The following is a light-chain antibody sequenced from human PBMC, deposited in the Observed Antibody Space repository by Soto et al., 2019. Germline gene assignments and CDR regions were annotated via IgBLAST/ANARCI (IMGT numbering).Light chain of an antibody. CDR1: QSISSW. J-gene: IGKJ1*01. Sequence: DIQMTQSPSTLSASVGDRVTITCRASQSISSWLAWYQQKPGKAPNLLIYDASSLESGVPSRFSGSVSGTEFTLTISSLQPDDFATYYCQQYHSYPWAFGRGTKVEIK. CDR3: QQYHSYPWA. CDR2: DAS. V-gene: IGKV1-5*01.